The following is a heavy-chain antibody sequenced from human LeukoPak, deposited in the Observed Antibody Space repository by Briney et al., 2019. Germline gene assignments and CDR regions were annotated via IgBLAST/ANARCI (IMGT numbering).Heavy chain of an antibody. D-gene: IGHD6-19*01. J-gene: IGHJ4*02. CDR1: GGSMSSYY. CDR3: ARGGWSVDY. V-gene: IGHV4-59*08. CDR2: IYYNGKT. Sequence: PSETLSLTCTVSGGSMSSYYWSWIRQPPGKGLEWIGYIYYNGKTNYSPSLNSRVTISVDTSRNQFSLKLNSVTAADTAVYCCARGGWSVDYWGQGTLVTVSS.